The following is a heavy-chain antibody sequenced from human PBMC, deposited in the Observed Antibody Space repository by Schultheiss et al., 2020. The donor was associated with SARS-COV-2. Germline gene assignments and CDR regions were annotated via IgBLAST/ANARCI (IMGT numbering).Heavy chain of an antibody. CDR2: IYYSGST. J-gene: IGHJ5*02. D-gene: IGHD3-3*01. V-gene: IGHV4-59*01. CDR3: ARARSDFWSGYAGDWFDP. CDR1: GGSISSYY. Sequence: TLSLTCTVSGGSISSYYWSWIRQPPGKGLEWIGYIYYSGSTNYNPSLKSRVTISVDTSKNQFSLKLSSVTAADTAVYYCARARSDFWSGYAGDWFDPWGQGTLVTVSS.